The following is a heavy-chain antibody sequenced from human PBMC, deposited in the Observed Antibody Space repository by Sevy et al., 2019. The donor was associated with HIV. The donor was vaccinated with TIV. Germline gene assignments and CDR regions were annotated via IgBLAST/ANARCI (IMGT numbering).Heavy chain of an antibody. CDR2: ISADSGNS. Sequence: ASVKVSCKASGYPFSSYGISWVRQAPGQGLAWMGWISADSGNSNYAQNLQGRVTMTTDTSTSTAYMELRSLRVDDTAVYYCARDLGGYGGNSIDYWGQGTLVTVSS. D-gene: IGHD2-21*02. V-gene: IGHV1-18*01. J-gene: IGHJ4*02. CDR3: ARDLGGYGGNSIDY. CDR1: GYPFSSYG.